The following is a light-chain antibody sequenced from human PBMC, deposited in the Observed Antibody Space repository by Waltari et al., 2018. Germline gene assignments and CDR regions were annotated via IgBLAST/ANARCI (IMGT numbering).Light chain of an antibody. CDR3: SSYASSNTWV. Sequence: QSALTQPASVSGSPGQSSTISCTGTSSVVDSFNYVSWYQQYPGKAPKLMTYDVSKRPSGVSTRFSGSKSGNTASLTISGLQAEDEADYYCSSYASSNTWVFGGGTKLTVL. V-gene: IGLV2-14*01. CDR1: SSVVDSFNY. J-gene: IGLJ3*02. CDR2: DVS.